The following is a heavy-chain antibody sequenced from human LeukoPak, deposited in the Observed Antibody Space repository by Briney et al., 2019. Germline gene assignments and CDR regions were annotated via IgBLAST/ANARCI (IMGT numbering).Heavy chain of an antibody. Sequence: PGGSLRLSCAASGFTFSTYGMHWVRQAPGKGLEWVAVFQYDGTNKYYADSVKGRFTISRDNSRNTLSLQMNSLRVEDTAVYYCAKGVRSGYDRLDHWGQGAQVTVSS. CDR2: FQYDGTNK. J-gene: IGHJ4*02. CDR3: AKGVRSGYDRLDH. CDR1: GFTFSTYG. V-gene: IGHV3-30*02. D-gene: IGHD5-12*01.